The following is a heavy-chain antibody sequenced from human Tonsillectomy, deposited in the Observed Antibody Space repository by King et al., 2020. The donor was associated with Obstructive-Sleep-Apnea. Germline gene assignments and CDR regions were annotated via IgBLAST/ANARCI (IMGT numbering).Heavy chain of an antibody. D-gene: IGHD4-17*01. CDR2: ISGSGGTT. J-gene: IGHJ4*02. CDR1: GFPFSSYA. CDR3: ASLPYGDYYGNTYFEY. Sequence: VQLVESGGGLVQPGGSLRLSFAASGFPFSSYAMSWVRQPPGKGLEWVSAISGSGGTTYWPDSVRARFTISRDNSNNTLYVKMNSLRAEDTAVYYCASLPYGDYYGNTYFEYWGQGTLVTVSS. V-gene: IGHV3-23*04.